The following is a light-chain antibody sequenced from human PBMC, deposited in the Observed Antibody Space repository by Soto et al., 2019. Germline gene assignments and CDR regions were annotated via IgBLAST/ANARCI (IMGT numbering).Light chain of an antibody. CDR2: STS. Sequence: QAVVTQEPSLTVSPGGTVTLTCASSAAAVTSNHHPNWFQRKPGQAPRPLIYSTSVKHSWTPARFSGSLLGGKATLTLSDVQPEDEAEYYCLLLFGGALLFGGGPQPTVL. CDR3: LLLFGGALL. V-gene: IGLV7-43*01. CDR1: AAAVTSNHH. J-gene: IGLJ3*02.